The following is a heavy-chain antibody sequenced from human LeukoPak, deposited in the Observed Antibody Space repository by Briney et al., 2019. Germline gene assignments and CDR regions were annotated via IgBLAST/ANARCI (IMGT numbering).Heavy chain of an antibody. CDR1: GFTFSSYD. CDR3: VRRGDASSGWGDHDY. D-gene: IGHD6-19*01. CDR2: VSGSGGSR. V-gene: IGHV3-23*01. J-gene: IGHJ4*02. Sequence: GGSLRLSCVASGFTFSSYDMSWVRQAPGKGLEWVSGVSGSGGSRNYADSVKGRFTISRDNSENMLHLQMSSLTGEDTALYYCVRRGDASSGWGDHDYWGQGALVTVSS.